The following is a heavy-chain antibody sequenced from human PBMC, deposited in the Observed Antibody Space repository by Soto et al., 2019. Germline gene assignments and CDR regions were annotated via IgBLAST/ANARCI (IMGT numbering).Heavy chain of an antibody. D-gene: IGHD4-17*01. CDR2: ISYSGST. V-gene: IGHV4-31*03. Sequence: QVQLQESGPGLVKPSQTLSLTCPVSGASISSRGFYWTCIRQRPGKGLEWIGYISYSGSTNYSPSLKSRLNISIDTSDNHLSLKLSSVTAADTAVYYCARQSTVTGNYYFDSWGQGTLVTVAT. CDR1: GASISSRGFY. CDR3: ARQSTVTGNYYFDS. J-gene: IGHJ4*02.